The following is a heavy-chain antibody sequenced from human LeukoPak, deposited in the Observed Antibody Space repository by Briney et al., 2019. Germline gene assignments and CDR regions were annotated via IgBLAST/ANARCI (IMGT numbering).Heavy chain of an antibody. Sequence: GGSLRLSCAASGFTFSSYWMSWVRQAPGKGLEWVANIKQDGSEKYYVDSVKGRFTISRDNAKNSLYLQMNSLRAEDTAVYYCARDDGAYYDSLVGYWGQGTLVTVSS. J-gene: IGHJ4*02. V-gene: IGHV3-7*01. CDR2: IKQDGSEK. D-gene: IGHD3-22*01. CDR1: GFTFSSYW. CDR3: ARDDGAYYDSLVGY.